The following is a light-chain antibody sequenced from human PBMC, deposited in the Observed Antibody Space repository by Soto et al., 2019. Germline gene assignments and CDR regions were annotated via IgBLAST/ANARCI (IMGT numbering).Light chain of an antibody. J-gene: IGKJ4*01. CDR1: QSVSIN. V-gene: IGKV3-11*01. Sequence: ELVLTQSPATLCLLPGEIANLSCSCSQSVSINLAWYQQKPGQAHRLLIYDASNRPTGIPDRFTGSGSGTDFNLTIRSLEPEDFAVYYCQQRSSWPPITGGGGTQGAIK. CDR2: DAS. CDR3: QQRSSWPPIT.